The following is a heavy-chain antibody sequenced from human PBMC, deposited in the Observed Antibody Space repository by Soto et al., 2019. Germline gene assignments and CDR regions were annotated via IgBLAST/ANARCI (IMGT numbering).Heavy chain of an antibody. CDR3: ARHKSGSDWLDP. Sequence: QLQLQETGPGLVKPSETLSLTCTVSGGSISDISYCWGWIRQPPGKGLQWIGCMFYSGATYYNPSLKYRVTLHVDTSNNEFSLKLVSVTAPDTAVYYCARHKSGSDWLDPWGQGNLVTVSS. D-gene: IGHD2-15*01. CDR2: MFYSGAT. CDR1: GGSISDISYC. V-gene: IGHV4-39*01. J-gene: IGHJ5*02.